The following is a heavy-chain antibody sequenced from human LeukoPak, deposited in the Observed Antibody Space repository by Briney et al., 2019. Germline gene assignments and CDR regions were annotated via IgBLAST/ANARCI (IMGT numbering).Heavy chain of an antibody. V-gene: IGHV1-69*05. Sequence: SVKVSCKASGGTFSSYAISWVRQAPGQGLEWMGGIISIFGTANYAQKFQGRVTITTDESTSTAYMELSSLRSEDTAVYYCARHTYCDGDCYDPTTYYFDYWGQGTLVTVSS. J-gene: IGHJ4*02. D-gene: IGHD2-21*02. CDR2: IISIFGTA. CDR3: ARHTYCDGDCYDPTTYYFDY. CDR1: GGTFSSYA.